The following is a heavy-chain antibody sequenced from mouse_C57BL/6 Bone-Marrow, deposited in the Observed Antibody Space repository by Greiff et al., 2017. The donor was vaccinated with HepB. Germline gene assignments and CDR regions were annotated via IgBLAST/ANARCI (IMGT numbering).Heavy chain of an antibody. CDR2: INPSTGGT. V-gene: IGHV1-42*01. CDR1: GYSFTGYY. CDR3: ARNLVFDY. J-gene: IGHJ2*01. Sequence: VQLQQSGPELVKPGASVKISCEASGYSFTGYYMNWVKQSPEKSLEWIGEINPSTGGTTYNQKFKAKATLTVDKSSSTAYMQLKSLTSEDSAVYYCARNLVFDYWGQATTLTVSS.